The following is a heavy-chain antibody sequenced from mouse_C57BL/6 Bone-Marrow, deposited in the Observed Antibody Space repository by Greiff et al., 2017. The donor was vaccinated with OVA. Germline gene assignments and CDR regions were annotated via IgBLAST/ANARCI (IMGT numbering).Heavy chain of an antibody. CDR1: GYTFTDYN. CDR3: ARVVYGNYVAWFAY. J-gene: IGHJ3*01. V-gene: IGHV1-18*01. D-gene: IGHD2-1*01. CDR2: INPNNGGT. Sequence: VQLQQSGPELVKPGASVKIPCKASGYTFTDYNMDWVKQSHGKSLEWIGDINPNNGGTIYNQKFKGKATLTVDKSSSTAYMELRSLTSEDTAVYYCARVVYGNYVAWFAYWGQGTLVTVSA.